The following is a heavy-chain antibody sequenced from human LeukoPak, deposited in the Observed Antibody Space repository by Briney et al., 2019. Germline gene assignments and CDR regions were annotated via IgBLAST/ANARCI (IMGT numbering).Heavy chain of an antibody. CDR2: ISGSGGST. CDR1: GFTCSSYG. CDR3: AKGPSSFDP. V-gene: IGHV3-23*01. Sequence: GGTLILSFAASGFTCSSYGMRWVRQAPGQGLEWVSAISGSGGSTYYADSVKGRFTISRDNSKNTLYLQMNSLRAEDTAVYYCAKGPSSFDPWGQGTLVTVSS. J-gene: IGHJ5*02.